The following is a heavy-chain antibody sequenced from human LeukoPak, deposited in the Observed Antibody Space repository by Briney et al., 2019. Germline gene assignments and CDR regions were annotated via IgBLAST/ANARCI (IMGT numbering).Heavy chain of an antibody. CDR1: GGTFSSYA. V-gene: IGHV1-2*02. CDR3: ATTQVYSSSWYLNY. CDR2: INPNSGGT. D-gene: IGHD6-13*01. J-gene: IGHJ4*02. Sequence: ASVKVSCKASGGTFSSYAISWVRQAPGQGLEWMGWINPNSGGTNYAQKFQGRVTMTRDTSISTAYMELSRLRSDDTAVYYCATTQVYSSSWYLNYWGQGTPVTVSS.